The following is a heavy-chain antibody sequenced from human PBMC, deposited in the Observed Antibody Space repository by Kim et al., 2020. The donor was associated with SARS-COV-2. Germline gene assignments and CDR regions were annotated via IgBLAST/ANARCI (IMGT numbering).Heavy chain of an antibody. CDR3: ARESVNYDSSGYSAGFDY. CDR2: IWYDGSNT. V-gene: IGHV3-33*01. J-gene: IGHJ4*02. D-gene: IGHD3-22*01. Sequence: GGSLRLSCAASGFTFSSYGMHWVRQAPGKGLEWVSVIWYDGSNTYYADSVKGRFTISRDNSKNTLYLQMNSLRAEDTAVYYCARESVNYDSSGYSAGFDYWGQGTLVTVSS. CDR1: GFTFSSYG.